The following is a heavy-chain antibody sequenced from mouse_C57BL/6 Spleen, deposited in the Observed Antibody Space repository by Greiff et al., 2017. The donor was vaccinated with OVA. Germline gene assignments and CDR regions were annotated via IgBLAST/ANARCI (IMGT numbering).Heavy chain of an antibody. CDR2: INPYNGDT. D-gene: IGHD2-3*01. Sequence: EVQLQQSGPELVKPGDSVKISCKASGYSFTGYFMNWVMQSHGQSLEWIGRINPYNGDTFYNQKFKGKATLTVDKSSSTAHMELRSLTSEDSAVYYCAYDGYFDYWGQGTTLTVSS. CDR1: GYSFTGYF. V-gene: IGHV1-20*01. J-gene: IGHJ2*01. CDR3: AYDGYFDY.